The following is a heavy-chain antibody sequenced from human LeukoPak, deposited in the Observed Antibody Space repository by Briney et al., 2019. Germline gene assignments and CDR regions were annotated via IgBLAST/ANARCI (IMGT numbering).Heavy chain of an antibody. CDR3: AKDENIVVVPAAPWYYYYYMDV. CDR2: ISGGGGST. J-gene: IGHJ6*03. V-gene: IGHV3-23*01. Sequence: GGSLRLSCAASGFTFGRYAMSWVRQAPGKGLEWVSGISGGGGSTYYADSVKGRLTISRDNSKNTLYLQMNSLRAEDTAVYYCAKDENIVVVPAAPWYYYYYMDVWGKGTTVTVSS. D-gene: IGHD2-2*01. CDR1: GFTFGRYA.